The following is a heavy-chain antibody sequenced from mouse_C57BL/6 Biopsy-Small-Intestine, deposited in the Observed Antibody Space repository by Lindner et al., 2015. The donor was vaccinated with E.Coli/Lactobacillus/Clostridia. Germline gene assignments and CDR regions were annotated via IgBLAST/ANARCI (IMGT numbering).Heavy chain of an antibody. CDR1: GYAFTVYY. V-gene: IGHV1-72*04. D-gene: IGHD6-1*01. J-gene: IGHJ4*01. CDR3: ARVGQQWMPDY. Sequence: SVKVSCKASGYAFTVYYMHRVRQAPGQGLEWMGWITPNGVGTRYAQKFQGRVTLTRDTSINTDYMELSGLRSDDTAVYYCARVGQQWMPDYWGQGTPVTVSS. CDR2: ITPNGVGT.